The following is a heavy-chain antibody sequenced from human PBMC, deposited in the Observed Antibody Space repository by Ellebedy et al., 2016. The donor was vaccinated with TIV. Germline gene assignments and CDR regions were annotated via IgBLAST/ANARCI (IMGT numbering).Heavy chain of an antibody. D-gene: IGHD3-22*01. CDR2: IYYSGST. CDR3: ARGPSFHYASSGYNNWFDP. CDR1: GGSISSSSYY. J-gene: IGHJ5*02. V-gene: IGHV4-30-4*08. Sequence: LRLSCTVSGGSISSSSYYWGWIRQPPGKGLEWIGYIYYSGSTYYNPSLKSRVTISVDTSKNQFSLKLSSVTAPDTAVYYCARGPSFHYASSGYNNWFDPWGQGTLVTVSS.